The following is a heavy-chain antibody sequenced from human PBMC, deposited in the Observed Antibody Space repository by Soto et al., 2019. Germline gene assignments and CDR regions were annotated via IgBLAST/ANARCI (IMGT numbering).Heavy chain of an antibody. D-gene: IGHD2-8*01. Sequence: SETLSLTCTVSGGSISSGGYYWSWIRQPPGKGLEWIGYIYHSGSTYYNPSLKSRVTISVDRSKNQFSLKLSSVTAADTAMYYCARNGDCTRPGCIVGWFDPWGPGTLVTVSS. V-gene: IGHV4-30-2*01. J-gene: IGHJ5*02. CDR1: GGSISSGGYY. CDR3: ARNGDCTRPGCIVGWFDP. CDR2: IYHSGST.